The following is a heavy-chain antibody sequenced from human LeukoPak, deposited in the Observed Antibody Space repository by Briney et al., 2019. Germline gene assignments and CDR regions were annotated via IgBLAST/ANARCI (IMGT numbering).Heavy chain of an antibody. CDR3: ARQAGGIAAAGTRPFDY. V-gene: IGHV4-39*01. J-gene: IGHJ4*02. D-gene: IGHD6-13*01. Sequence: SETLSLTCTVSGASFSSSTYCWGWIRQPPGKGLEWIGSICYSGSTYYNPSLKSRVTMSVDTSRNQFSLSLNSVSAPDTAVYYCARQAGGIAAAGTRPFDYWGQGTLVTVSS. CDR2: ICYSGST. CDR1: GASFSSSTYC.